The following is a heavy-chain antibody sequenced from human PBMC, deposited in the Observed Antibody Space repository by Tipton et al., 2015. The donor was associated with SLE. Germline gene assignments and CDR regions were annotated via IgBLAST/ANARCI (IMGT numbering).Heavy chain of an antibody. CDR1: GYSFTSYW. Sequence: QLVQSGAEVKKPGESLKISCKGSGYSFTSYWIGWVRQMPGKGLEWMGIIYPGDSDTRYRPSFQGQVTISADKSISTAYLQWSSLKASDPAMYYCARQVSSAAGTIWFDPWGQGTLVTVSS. J-gene: IGHJ5*02. D-gene: IGHD6-13*01. CDR2: IYPGDSDT. CDR3: ARQVSSAAGTIWFDP. V-gene: IGHV5-51*01.